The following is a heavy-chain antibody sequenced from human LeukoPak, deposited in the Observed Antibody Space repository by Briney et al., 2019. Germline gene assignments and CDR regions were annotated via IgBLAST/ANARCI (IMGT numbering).Heavy chain of an antibody. J-gene: IGHJ6*02. D-gene: IGHD2-15*01. CDR2: IIPILGIA. V-gene: IGHV1-69*02. Sequence: GSSVKVSFKASGGTFSSYTISWVRQAPGQEFEWMGRIIPILGIANYAQKFPGRVTITADKSTSTAYMELSSLRSEDTAVYYCARGAGYCSGGSCPADAYYYYGMDVWGQGTTVTVSS. CDR1: GGTFSSYT. CDR3: ARGAGYCSGGSCPADAYYYYGMDV.